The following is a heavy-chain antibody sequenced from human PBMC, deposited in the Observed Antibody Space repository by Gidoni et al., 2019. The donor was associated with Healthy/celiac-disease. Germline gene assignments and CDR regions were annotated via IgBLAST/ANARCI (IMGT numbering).Heavy chain of an antibody. J-gene: IGHJ4*02. CDR3: ARDYYDSSGYYLVDY. D-gene: IGHD3-22*01. CDR2: INHSGST. Sequence: QVQLQQWGAGLLKPSETLSLTCAVYGGSFSGYYWSWIRQPPGKGLEWIGEINHSGSTNYNPSLKSRVTISVDTSKNQFSLKLSSVTAADTAVYYCARDYYDSSGYYLVDYWGQGTLVTVSS. V-gene: IGHV4-34*01. CDR1: GGSFSGYY.